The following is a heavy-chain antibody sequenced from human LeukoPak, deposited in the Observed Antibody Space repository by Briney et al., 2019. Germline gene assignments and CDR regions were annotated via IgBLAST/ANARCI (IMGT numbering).Heavy chain of an antibody. CDR2: INPSGGST. V-gene: IGHV1-46*01. CDR1: GYTFTSYY. Sequence: ASVKVSCKASGYTFTSYYMHWVRHAPGQGLEWMGIINPSGGSTSYAQKFQGRVTMTRDTSTSTVYMELSSLRSEDTAVYYCASSEGAAADYYYMDVWGKGTTVTVSS. D-gene: IGHD6-13*01. CDR3: ASSEGAAADYYYMDV. J-gene: IGHJ6*03.